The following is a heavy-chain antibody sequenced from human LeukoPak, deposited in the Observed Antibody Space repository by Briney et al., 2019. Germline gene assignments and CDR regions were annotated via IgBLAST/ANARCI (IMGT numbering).Heavy chain of an antibody. CDR1: GFTFSDYY. CDR3: ARVPTTTVTVDC. V-gene: IGHV3-11*01. CDR2: ISSSGSSI. Sequence: GGSLRLSCAASGFTFSDYYMSWIRQAPGKGLEWVSYISSSGSSIYYADSVKGRFTISRDNAKNSLYLQMNSLRAEDTAVYYCARVPTTTVTVDCWGQGTLVTVSS. J-gene: IGHJ4*02. D-gene: IGHD4-17*01.